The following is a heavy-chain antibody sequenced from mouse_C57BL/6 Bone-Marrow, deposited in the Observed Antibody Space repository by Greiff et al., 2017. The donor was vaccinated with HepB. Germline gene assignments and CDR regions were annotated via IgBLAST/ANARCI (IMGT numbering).Heavy chain of an antibody. CDR1: GFNIKDYY. V-gene: IGHV14-1*01. CDR2: IDPEDGDT. J-gene: IGHJ3*01. CDR3: TTPGYYPSWFAY. D-gene: IGHD2-3*01. Sequence: VHVKQSGAELVRPGASVKLSCTASGFNIKDYYMHWVKQRPEQGLEWIGRIDPEDGDTEYAPKFQGKATMTADTSSNTAYLQLSSLTSEDTAVYYCTTPGYYPSWFAYWGQGTLVTVSA.